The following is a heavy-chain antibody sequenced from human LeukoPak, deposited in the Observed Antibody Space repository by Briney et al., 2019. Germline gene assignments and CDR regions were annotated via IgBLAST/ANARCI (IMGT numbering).Heavy chain of an antibody. CDR2: IYYSGST. Sequence: SETLSLTCTVSGGSISSYYWSWIRQPPGKGLEWIGYIYYSGSTNYKPSLKSRVTISVDTSKNQFSLKLSSVTAADTAVYYCARSPHILTGENFDYWGQGTLLTVSS. CDR1: GGSISSYY. CDR3: ARSPHILTGENFDY. V-gene: IGHV4-59*01. D-gene: IGHD3-9*01. J-gene: IGHJ4*02.